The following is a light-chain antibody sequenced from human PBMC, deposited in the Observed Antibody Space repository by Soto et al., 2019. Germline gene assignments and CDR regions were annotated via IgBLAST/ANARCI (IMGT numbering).Light chain of an antibody. Sequence: EIVMTQSPLSLPVTPGESASISCRSSQSLLHSNGYNYLDWYLQKPGQSPQLLIYLGSNRASGVPDRFSGSGSGTDFTLKISRVEAEDVGVYYCMQALQTPLTFGGGTKVEIK. CDR1: QSLLHSNGYNY. J-gene: IGKJ4*01. CDR3: MQALQTPLT. V-gene: IGKV2-28*01. CDR2: LGS.